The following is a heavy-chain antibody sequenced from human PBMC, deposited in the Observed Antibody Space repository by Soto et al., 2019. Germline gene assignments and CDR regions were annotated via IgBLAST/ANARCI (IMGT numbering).Heavy chain of an antibody. J-gene: IGHJ6*02. CDR1: CGSVSSGSYY. D-gene: IGHD6-13*01. V-gene: IGHV4-61*01. Sequence: SETLSLTCTVSCGSVSSGSYYWSWIRQPPGKGLEWIGYIYYSGSTNYNPSLKSRVTISVDTSKNQFSLKLSSVTAADTAVYYCARVPPYGSSWRYYYYGMDVWGQGTTVTVSS. CDR3: ARVPPYGSSWRYYYYGMDV. CDR2: IYYSGST.